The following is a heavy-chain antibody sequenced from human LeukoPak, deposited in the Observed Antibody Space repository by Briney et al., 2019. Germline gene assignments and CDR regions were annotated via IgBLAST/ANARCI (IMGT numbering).Heavy chain of an antibody. CDR2: IYYSGST. V-gene: IGHV4-59*01. CDR1: GGSISSYY. J-gene: IGHJ4*02. Sequence: SETQSLTCTVSGGSISSYYWSWIRQPPGKGLEWIGYIYYSGSTTYNPSLKSRVTISVDTSKNQFSLKLSSVTAADTAVYYCARRIMITFGGVTAKYFDYWGQGTLVTVSS. CDR3: ARRIMITFGGVTAKYFDY. D-gene: IGHD3-16*01.